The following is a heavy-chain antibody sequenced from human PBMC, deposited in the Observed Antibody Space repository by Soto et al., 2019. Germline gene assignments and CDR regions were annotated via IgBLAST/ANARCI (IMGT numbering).Heavy chain of an antibody. J-gene: IGHJ4*02. CDR3: AHRVLRTVFGLVTTTAIYFDF. CDR1: GFSLTTSGVG. CDR2: IYWDDDK. Sequence: QITLNESGPTRVKPRQTLTLTCTFSGFSLTTSGVGVGWIRQSPGKAPEWLALIYWDDDKRYSPSLKSRLTITNDTSKNQVVLTMADLDPADTATYYCAHRVLRTVFGLVTTTAIYFDFWGQGTPVAVSS. D-gene: IGHD3-3*01. V-gene: IGHV2-5*02.